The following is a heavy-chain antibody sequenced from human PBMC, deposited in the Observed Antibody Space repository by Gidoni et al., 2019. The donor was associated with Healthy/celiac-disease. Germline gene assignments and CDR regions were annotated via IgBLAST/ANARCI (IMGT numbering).Heavy chain of an antibody. D-gene: IGHD4-17*01. CDR1: GYTFTSFD. CDR3: TILWDYGWGY. V-gene: IGHV1-8*01. CDR2: MNPNSGNT. J-gene: IGHJ4*02. Sequence: QVQLVQSGAAVKTPGASVKVSCKASGYTFTSFDINWGRQATGQGLEWMGWMNPNSGNTGYAQKVQGRVTMTRNTAISTAYMELSSLRSEDTAVYDGTILWDYGWGYWGQGTLVTVSS.